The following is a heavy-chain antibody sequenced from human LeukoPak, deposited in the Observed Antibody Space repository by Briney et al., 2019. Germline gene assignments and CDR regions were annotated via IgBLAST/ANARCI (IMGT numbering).Heavy chain of an antibody. CDR1: DESFSTYY. CDR3: ARKRRRGYYLNSAFDM. J-gene: IGHJ3*02. Sequence: SETLSLTCDVNDESFSTYYWSWIRQSPGKGQEWIAEISHRGTSTYNPSLQSRVTVSVDASKNHFSLRVKSVIATDTAIYYCARKRRRGYYLNSAFDMWGQGTMVTVSS. CDR2: ISHRGTS. D-gene: IGHD3-3*01. V-gene: IGHV4-34*01.